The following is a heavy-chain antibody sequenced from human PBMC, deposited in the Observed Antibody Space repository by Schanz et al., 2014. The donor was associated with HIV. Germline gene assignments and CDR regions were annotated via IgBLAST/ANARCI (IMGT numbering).Heavy chain of an antibody. CDR3: ARGECDFWSGYCPHFHYFDLDV. V-gene: IGHV1-69*06. D-gene: IGHD3-3*01. J-gene: IGHJ6*02. CDR2: IIPIFGTT. Sequence: QVQLVQSGAEVKKPGSSVKVSCKFSGGTFSNYAITWVRQAPGQGLEWMGGIIPIFGTTNYAQKFQGRVTITADKSTSTAYMELSSLRSEDTAVYYCARGECDFWSGYCPHFHYFDLDVWGPGTSVTVSS. CDR1: GGTFSNYA.